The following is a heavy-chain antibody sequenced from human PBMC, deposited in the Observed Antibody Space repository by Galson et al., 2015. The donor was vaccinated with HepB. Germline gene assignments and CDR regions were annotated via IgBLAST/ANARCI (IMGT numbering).Heavy chain of an antibody. Sequence: SLRLSSPASGCTVSSSWMRCVRQAPGEGLGWVAEIKQDGSEKYYVASVKVRLTISSDNAKNSLYLQMDILRAEDTAVYYCARDEDIVVVPAAIPAFDICGQGTMVTVSS. CDR1: GCTVSSSW. D-gene: IGHD2-2*02. CDR3: ARDEDIVVVPAAIPAFDI. V-gene: IGHV3-7*01. J-gene: IGHJ3*02. CDR2: IKQDGSEK.